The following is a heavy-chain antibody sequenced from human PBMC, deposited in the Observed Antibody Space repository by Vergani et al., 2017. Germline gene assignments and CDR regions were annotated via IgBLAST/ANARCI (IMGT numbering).Heavy chain of an antibody. V-gene: IGHV3-21*01. Sequence: EVQLVESGGGLVKPGGSLRLSCAASGFTFSSYSMNWVRQAPGKGLEWVSSISSSSSYIYYADSVKGRFTISRDNAKNSLYLQMNSLRAEDTAVYYCARDQQWLGGPDYWGQGTLVIVSS. J-gene: IGHJ4*02. CDR2: ISSSSSYI. D-gene: IGHD6-19*01. CDR1: GFTFSSYS. CDR3: ARDQQWLGGPDY.